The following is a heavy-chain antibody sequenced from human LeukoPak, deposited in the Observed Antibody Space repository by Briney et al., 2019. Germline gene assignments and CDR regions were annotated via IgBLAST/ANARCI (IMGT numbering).Heavy chain of an antibody. D-gene: IGHD4-23*01. CDR2: INTDTGNP. Sequence: ASVEVSCKASRYTFTTYAMNWVRQAPGQGLEWMGWINTDTGNPTYAQGFTGRFVFSLDTSVSTAYLQISSLKAEDTAVYYCARGTYGGNSGDTFDIWGQGTMVTVSS. CDR3: ARGTYGGNSGDTFDI. V-gene: IGHV7-4-1*02. J-gene: IGHJ3*02. CDR1: RYTFTTYA.